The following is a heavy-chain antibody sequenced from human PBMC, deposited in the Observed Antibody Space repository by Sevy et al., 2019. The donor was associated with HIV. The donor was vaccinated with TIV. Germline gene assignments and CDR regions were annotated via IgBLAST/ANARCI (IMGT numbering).Heavy chain of an antibody. J-gene: IGHJ5*02. CDR1: GYTFTSYG. D-gene: IGHD3-22*01. V-gene: IGHV1-18*01. CDR3: AGDSVVITRSWFDP. Sequence: ASVKVSCKASGYTFTSYGISWVRQAPGQGLEWMGWISAYNGNTNYAQKLQGRVTMTTDTSTSTAYMELRSLRSDDTAVYYCAGDSVVITRSWFDPWGQGTLVTVSS. CDR2: ISAYNGNT.